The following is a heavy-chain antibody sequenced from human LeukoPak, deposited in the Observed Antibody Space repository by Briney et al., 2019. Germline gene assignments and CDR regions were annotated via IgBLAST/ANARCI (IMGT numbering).Heavy chain of an antibody. Sequence: PGGSLRLSCVASGFTFSSYWMHWVRQDPRKGLVWVSRINGDGRNINYADSVRGRFTISRDNAKNTLYLQMNTLRVEDTAVYYCVLTSHLSSSPGIYWGQGTLVTVSS. V-gene: IGHV3-74*01. CDR1: GFTFSSYW. CDR3: VLTSHLSSSPGIY. D-gene: IGHD6-13*01. J-gene: IGHJ4*02. CDR2: INGDGRNI.